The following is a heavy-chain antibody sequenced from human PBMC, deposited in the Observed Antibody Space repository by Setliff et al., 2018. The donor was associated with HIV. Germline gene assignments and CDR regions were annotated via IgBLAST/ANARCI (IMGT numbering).Heavy chain of an antibody. V-gene: IGHV4-59*01. CDR2: IYYSGST. CDR1: GGSISSYY. D-gene: IGHD6-19*01. CDR3: ARAPFPVAGFDYFDH. Sequence: PSETLSLTCTVSGGSISSYYWSWIRQPPGKGLEWIGYIYYSGSTNYNPSLKSRVTISVDTSKNQFSLKLSSVTAADTAVYYCARAPFPVAGFDYFDHWGQGTQVTVSS. J-gene: IGHJ4*02.